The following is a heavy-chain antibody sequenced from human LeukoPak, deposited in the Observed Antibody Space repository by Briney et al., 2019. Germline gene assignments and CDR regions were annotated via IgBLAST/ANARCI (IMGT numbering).Heavy chain of an antibody. CDR2: IYSGGST. D-gene: IGHD2/OR15-2a*01. CDR1: GLNVSSNY. V-gene: IGHV3-53*01. CDR3: ARRYYGLLDY. Sequence: SAGSLRLSCAASGLNVSSNYMSWVRQAPGKGLEWVSVIYSGGSTFYADSVKGRFTISRDNSKNTLYLQMNSLRAEDTAVYYCARRYYGLLDYWGQGTLVTVSS. J-gene: IGHJ4*02.